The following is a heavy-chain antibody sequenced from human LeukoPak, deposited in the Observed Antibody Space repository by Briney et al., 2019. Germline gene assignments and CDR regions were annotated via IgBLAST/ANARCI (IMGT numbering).Heavy chain of an antibody. CDR1: GFTVSSNY. Sequence: GGSLRLSCAASGFTVSSNYMSWVRQAPGKGLEWMGGFDPEDGETIYAQKFQGRVTMTEDTSTDTAYMELSSLRSEDTAVYYCATVSLIMSPSLDYWGQGTLVTVSS. CDR3: ATVSLIMSPSLDY. J-gene: IGHJ4*02. CDR2: FDPEDGET. D-gene: IGHD3-16*01. V-gene: IGHV1-24*01.